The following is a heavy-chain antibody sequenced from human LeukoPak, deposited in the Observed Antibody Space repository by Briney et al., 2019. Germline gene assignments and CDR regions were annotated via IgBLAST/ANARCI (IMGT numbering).Heavy chain of an antibody. J-gene: IGHJ3*02. V-gene: IGHV4-59*11. Sequence: SETLSLTCTVSGGSISSHYWSWIRQPPGKGLEWIGYIYYGGSTNYNPSLKSRVTISVDTSKNQFSLRLSSVTAADTAVYYCAREVAAAGSDAFDIWGQGTMVTVSS. CDR2: IYYGGST. D-gene: IGHD6-13*01. CDR3: AREVAAAGSDAFDI. CDR1: GGSISSHY.